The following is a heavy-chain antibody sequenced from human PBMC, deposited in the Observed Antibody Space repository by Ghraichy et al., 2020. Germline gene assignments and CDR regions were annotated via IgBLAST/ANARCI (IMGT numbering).Heavy chain of an antibody. CDR3: ARGGVLLWFGGWFDP. D-gene: IGHD3-10*01. CDR1: GGTFSSYA. J-gene: IGHJ5*02. CDR2: IIPIFGTA. V-gene: IGHV1-69*13. Sequence: SVKVSCKASGGTFSSYAISWVRQAPGQGLEWMGGIIPIFGTANYAQKFQGRVTITADESTSTAYMELSSLRSEDTAVYYCARGGVLLWFGGWFDPWGQGTLVTVSS.